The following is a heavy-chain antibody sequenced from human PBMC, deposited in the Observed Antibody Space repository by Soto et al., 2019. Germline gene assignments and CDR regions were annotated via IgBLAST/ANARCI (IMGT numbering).Heavy chain of an antibody. CDR2: INSDGSST. J-gene: IGHJ6*03. Sequence: PGGSLRLSCAASGFTFSSYWMHWVRQAPGKGLVWVSRINSDGSSTSYADSVKGRFTISRDNAKNTLYLQMNSLRAEDTAVYYCARGSDSSSWETYYYYYYMDVWGKGTTVTV. D-gene: IGHD6-13*01. V-gene: IGHV3-74*01. CDR3: ARGSDSSSWETYYYYYYMDV. CDR1: GFTFSSYW.